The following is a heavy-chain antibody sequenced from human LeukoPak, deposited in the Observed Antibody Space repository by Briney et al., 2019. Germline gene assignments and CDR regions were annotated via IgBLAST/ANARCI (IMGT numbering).Heavy chain of an antibody. J-gene: IGHJ3*02. V-gene: IGHV4-39*01. CDR2: IYYSGST. CDR3: ASLDPRAHDAFDI. Sequence: SETLSLTCTVSGGSISSSSYYWGWIRQPPGKGLEWIGSIYYSGSTYYNPSLKSRVTISVDTSKNQFSLKLSSVTAADTAVYYCASLDPRAHDAFDIWGQGKMVTVSS. CDR1: GGSISSSSYY.